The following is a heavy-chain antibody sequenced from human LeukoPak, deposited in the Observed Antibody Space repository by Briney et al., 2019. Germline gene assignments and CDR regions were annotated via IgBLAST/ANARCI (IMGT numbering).Heavy chain of an antibody. CDR3: ARDRVYSYGPPGVDY. CDR2: IGAYNGNT. D-gene: IGHD5-18*01. J-gene: IGHJ4*02. V-gene: IGHV1-18*01. Sequence: ASVKVSCKASGGTFSSYGISWVRQAPGQGLEWMGWIGAYNGNTNYAQKLQGRVTMTTDTSTSTAYMELRSLRSDDTAVYYCARDRVYSYGPPGVDYWGQGTLVTVSS. CDR1: GGTFSSYG.